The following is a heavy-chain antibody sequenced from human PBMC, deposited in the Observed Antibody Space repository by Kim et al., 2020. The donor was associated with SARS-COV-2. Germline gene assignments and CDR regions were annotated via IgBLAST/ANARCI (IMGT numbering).Heavy chain of an antibody. V-gene: IGHV3-53*01. D-gene: IGHD6-13*01. J-gene: IGHJ4*02. CDR3: ARGLHQQLAPFDY. Sequence: GGSLRLSCAASGFTVSSNYMSWVRQAPGKGLEWVSVIYSGGSTYYADSVKGRFTISRDNSKNTLYLQMNSLRAEDTAVYYCARGLHQQLAPFDYWGQGTLVTVSS. CDR1: GFTVSSNY. CDR2: IYSGGST.